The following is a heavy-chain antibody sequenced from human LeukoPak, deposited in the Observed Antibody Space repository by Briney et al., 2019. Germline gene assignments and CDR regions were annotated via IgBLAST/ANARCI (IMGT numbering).Heavy chain of an antibody. D-gene: IGHD3-10*01. J-gene: IGHJ4*02. V-gene: IGHV3-23*01. CDR2: ITTRGGST. CDR3: ARSTSFRFFDY. Sequence: GGSLRLSCAASGFIFSNYAMNWVRQVPGKGLEWVSSITTRGGSTYYADSVKGRFTTSRDNSKNTLYLQVNSLRAEDTAFYYCARSTSFRFFDYWGQGTLVTVSS. CDR1: GFIFSNYA.